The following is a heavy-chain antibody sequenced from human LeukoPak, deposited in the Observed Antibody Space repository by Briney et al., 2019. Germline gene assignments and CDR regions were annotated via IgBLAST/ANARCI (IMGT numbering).Heavy chain of an antibody. CDR3: ARHGSYYFDY. CDR1: GGSISGSSYY. Sequence: PSETLSLTCTVSGGSISGSSYYWGWIRQPPGKGLEWIGSIFYGGNTSYNPSLKSRVTISVDTSKNQFSLKVDSVTAADTAVFYCARHGSYYFDYWGQGMLVTVSS. D-gene: IGHD3-10*01. CDR2: IFYGGNT. J-gene: IGHJ4*02. V-gene: IGHV4-39*01.